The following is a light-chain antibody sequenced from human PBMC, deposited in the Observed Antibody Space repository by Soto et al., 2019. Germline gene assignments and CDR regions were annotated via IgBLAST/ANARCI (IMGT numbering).Light chain of an antibody. CDR2: LNSDGRH. Sequence: QSVLTQSPSASASLGASVKLTCTLSSRHSSYVIAWHQQQPEKGPRYLMKLNSDGRHTKGDGIPDRFSGSSSGTERYLTISSLQSEDEADYYCQTWGTGILVFGGGTKLTVL. V-gene: IGLV4-69*01. CDR1: SRHSSYV. CDR3: QTWGTGILV. J-gene: IGLJ2*01.